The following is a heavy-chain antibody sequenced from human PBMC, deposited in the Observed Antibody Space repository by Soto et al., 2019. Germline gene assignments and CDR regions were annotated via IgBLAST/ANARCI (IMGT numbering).Heavy chain of an antibody. CDR2: ISPYNGDT. Sequence: QVQLVQSGVEVKKPGASVKVSCKASGYTFTNYGISWVRQAPGQGLEWMAWISPYNGDTKYSQNVKGRVTMTTDTSTSTGDMELRSLRSDDKAVYYWARELGGCDIVTGYHQYGMDVWGQGTTVTVSS. D-gene: IGHD3-9*01. CDR1: GYTFTNYG. V-gene: IGHV1-18*01. J-gene: IGHJ6*02. CDR3: ARELGGCDIVTGYHQYGMDV.